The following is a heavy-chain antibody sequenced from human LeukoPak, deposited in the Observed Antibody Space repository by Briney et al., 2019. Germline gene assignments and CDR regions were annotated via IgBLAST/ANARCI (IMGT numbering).Heavy chain of an antibody. D-gene: IGHD6-6*01. Sequence: SGGSLRLSCAASGFTFSDYYMSWVRQAPGKGLEWVSYISDSSTYSKYADSVKGRFTISRDNAKNSLYLQMNSLRAEDTAVYYCARSYSSYSFDYWGQGTLVTVSP. CDR3: ARSYSSYSFDY. V-gene: IGHV3-11*03. J-gene: IGHJ4*02. CDR1: GFTFSDYY. CDR2: ISDSSTYS.